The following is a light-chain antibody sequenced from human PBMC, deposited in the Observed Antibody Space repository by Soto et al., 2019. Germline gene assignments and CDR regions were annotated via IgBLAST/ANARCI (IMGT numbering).Light chain of an antibody. V-gene: IGLV2-14*01. CDR2: EVS. CDR1: SRDIGGYNY. Sequence: QSALTQPASVSGSPGQSITISCTGTSRDIGGYNYVSWYQQHPGHAPKLMIYEVSNRPSRVSSRFSGSKSGNTASLTISGLQAEDEGDYYCSSYTNSSTYFGNGTKVTVL. J-gene: IGLJ1*01. CDR3: SSYTNSSTY.